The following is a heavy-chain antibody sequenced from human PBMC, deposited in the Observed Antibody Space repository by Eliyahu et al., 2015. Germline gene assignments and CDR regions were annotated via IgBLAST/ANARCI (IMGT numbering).Heavy chain of an antibody. J-gene: IGHJ4*02. CDR1: GGSISSSSXX. D-gene: IGHD3-22*01. CDR3: ANRNFFDGSGYSPSYFDY. CDR2: IYYSGST. V-gene: IGHV4-39*01. Sequence: QLQLQESGPGLVKPSETLSLTCXVSGGSISSSSXXWGWIRQPPGKGLEWIGSIYYSGSTYYNPSLKSRVTISVDTSKNQFSLKLNSVTAADTAVYYCANRNFFDGSGYSPSYFDYWGQGTLVTVSS.